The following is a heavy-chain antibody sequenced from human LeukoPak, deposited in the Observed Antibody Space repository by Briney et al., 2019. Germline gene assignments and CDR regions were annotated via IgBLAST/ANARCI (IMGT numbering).Heavy chain of an antibody. D-gene: IGHD1-26*01. CDR2: ISSSSSTI. Sequence: GGSLRLSCAASGFTFSSYSMNCVRQAPGKGLEWVSFISSSSSTIYYADSVKGRFTISRDNAKNSLYLQMNSLRAEDTAVYYCARDRGGSYSAIDYWGQGTLVTVSS. CDR3: ARDRGGSYSAIDY. J-gene: IGHJ4*02. V-gene: IGHV3-48*04. CDR1: GFTFSSYS.